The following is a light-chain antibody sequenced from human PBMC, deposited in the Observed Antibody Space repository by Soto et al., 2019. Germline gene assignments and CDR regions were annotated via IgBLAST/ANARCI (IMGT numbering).Light chain of an antibody. Sequence: DVVMTQSPLSLPVTLGQPASISCRSSQSLVNSDGSTYLNWLQQRPGQSPRRLIYQVSKRDSGVRDRFSGSGSGTDFTLKISRVEAEDVGVYYCMQATHSPPYTFGQGTNLEIK. V-gene: IGKV2-30*01. CDR3: MQATHSPPYT. J-gene: IGKJ2*01. CDR2: QVS. CDR1: QSLVNSDGSTY.